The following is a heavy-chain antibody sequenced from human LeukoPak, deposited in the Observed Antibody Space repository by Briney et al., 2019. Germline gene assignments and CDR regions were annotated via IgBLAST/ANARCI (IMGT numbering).Heavy chain of an antibody. CDR2: IKEDGSEK. J-gene: IGHJ3*02. CDR1: GFTFSSYW. V-gene: IGHV3-7*01. CDR3: ARDLQCGGDCHYDALDI. D-gene: IGHD2-21*02. Sequence: GGSLRLSCAASGFTFSSYWMSWVRQAPGKGLEWVANIKEDGSEKYYVDSLKGLFTISRDNAKNSLYLQMNSLRAEDTAVYYCARDLQCGGDCHYDALDIRGQGTMVTVSS.